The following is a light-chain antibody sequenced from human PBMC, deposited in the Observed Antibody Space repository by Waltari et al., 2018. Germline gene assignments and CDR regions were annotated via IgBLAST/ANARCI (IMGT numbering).Light chain of an antibody. Sequence: QSVVTQPPSVSGTPGQRVTISCSGSISNIGSHFVTWYQHVPGTAPKLLIYRDSQRPSGVPDRFSGSKSGTSASLAISGLLSEDEADYSCAPWDGRLNGWVFGGGTKLTVL. J-gene: IGLJ3*02. CDR3: APWDGRLNGWV. CDR2: RDS. V-gene: IGLV1-44*01. CDR1: ISNIGSHF.